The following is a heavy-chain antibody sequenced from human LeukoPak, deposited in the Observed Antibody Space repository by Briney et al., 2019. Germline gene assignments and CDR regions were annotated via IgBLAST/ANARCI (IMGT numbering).Heavy chain of an antibody. D-gene: IGHD1-26*01. V-gene: IGHV4-59*01. CDR1: GGTIGRYY. CDR2: IDYSGST. CDR3: ARDRRRDLLHAFDI. Sequence: SETLSLTCTVSGGTIGRYYWSWIRQPPRKGLEWIAYIDYSGSTNYNPSLKSRLTISLDASKNQFSLKLSSVTAADTAVYYCARDRRRDLLHAFDIWGQGTMVTVSS. J-gene: IGHJ3*02.